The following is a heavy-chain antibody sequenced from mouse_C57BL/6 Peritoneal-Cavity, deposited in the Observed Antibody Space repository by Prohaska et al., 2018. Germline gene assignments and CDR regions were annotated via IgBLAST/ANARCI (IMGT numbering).Heavy chain of an antibody. Sequence: QMQLQESGPGLVKPSQSLFLTCSITGFPITSGYYWNWIRQSPLKPLEWMGYMKHSVESFYNPALQSPISITRETSMNQFFLQLNSVTTEDTAMYYCAGDSDGYWYFDVWGTGTTVTVSS. CDR2: MKHSVES. V-gene: IGHV12-3*01. J-gene: IGHJ1*03. CDR3: AGDSDGYWYFDV. D-gene: IGHD2-3*01. CDR1: GFPITSGYY.